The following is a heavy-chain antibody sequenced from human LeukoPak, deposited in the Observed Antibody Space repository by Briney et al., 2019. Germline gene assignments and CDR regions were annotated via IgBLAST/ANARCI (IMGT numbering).Heavy chain of an antibody. CDR2: ISSSSSTI. D-gene: IGHD3-3*01. CDR3: ARGITYDFWSGPDAFDI. CDR1: GFTFSSYS. Sequence: QPGGSLRLXCAASGFTFSSYSMNWVRQAPGKGLEWVSYISSSSSTIYYADSVKGRFTISRDNAKNSLYLQMNSLRAEDTAVYYCARGITYDFWSGPDAFDIWGQGTMVTVSS. J-gene: IGHJ3*02. V-gene: IGHV3-48*01.